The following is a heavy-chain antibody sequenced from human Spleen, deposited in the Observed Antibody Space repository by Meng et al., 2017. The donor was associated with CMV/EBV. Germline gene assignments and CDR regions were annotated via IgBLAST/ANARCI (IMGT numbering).Heavy chain of an antibody. V-gene: IGHV3-53*01. D-gene: IGHD3-10*01. Sequence: GGSLRLSCAASGFTVGSSYMTWVRQAPGKGLEWVSVIYSGGTTFYTDSVKGRFTISSDNSKNTLYLQMNSLRAEDTALYYCARLQTLWPKGAFDIWGQGTMVTVSS. CDR1: GFTVGSSY. J-gene: IGHJ3*02. CDR2: IYSGGTT. CDR3: ARLQTLWPKGAFDI.